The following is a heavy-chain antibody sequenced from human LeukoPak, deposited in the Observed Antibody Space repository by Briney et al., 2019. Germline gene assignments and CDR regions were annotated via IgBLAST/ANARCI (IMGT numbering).Heavy chain of an antibody. CDR3: ARDLYGDYGGYDY. V-gene: IGHV3-21*04. CDR2: ISSSSIYI. CDR1: GFTFSSHS. J-gene: IGHJ4*02. D-gene: IGHD4-17*01. Sequence: GGSLRLSCAASGFTFSSHSMSWVRQAPGKGLEWVSSISSSSIYIYYSDSVKGRFTISRDNARNSVFLQMNSLRAEDTAVYYCARDLYGDYGGYDYWGQGTLVTVSS.